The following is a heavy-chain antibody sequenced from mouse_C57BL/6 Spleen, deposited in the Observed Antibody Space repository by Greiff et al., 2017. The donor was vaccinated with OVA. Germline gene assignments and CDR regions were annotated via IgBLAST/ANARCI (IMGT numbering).Heavy chain of an antibody. V-gene: IGHV1-53*01. CDR1: GYTFTSYW. Sequence: VQLQQSGTELVKPGASVKLSCKASGYTFTSYWMHWVKQRPGQGLEWIGNINPSNGGTNYNEKFKSKATLTVDKSSSTAYMQLSSLTSEDSAVYYCARLGFLLLTFDYWGQGTTLTVSS. CDR2: INPSNGGT. CDR3: ARLGFLLLTFDY. J-gene: IGHJ2*01. D-gene: IGHD2-10*01.